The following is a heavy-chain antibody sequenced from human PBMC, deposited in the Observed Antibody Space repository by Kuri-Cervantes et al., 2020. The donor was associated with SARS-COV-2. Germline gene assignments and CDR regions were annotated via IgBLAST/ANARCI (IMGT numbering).Heavy chain of an antibody. CDR2: FDPEDGET. V-gene: IGHV1-24*01. J-gene: IGHJ4*02. CDR3: ARRWGKNTYGQLGQIDY. CDR1: GYTLTELS. D-gene: IGHD5-18*01. Sequence: ASVKVSCKVSGYTLTELSMHWVRQAPGKGLEWMGGFDPEDGETIYAQKFQGRVTMTEDTSTDTAYMELSSLRSEDTAVYYCARRWGKNTYGQLGQIDYWGQETLVTVSS.